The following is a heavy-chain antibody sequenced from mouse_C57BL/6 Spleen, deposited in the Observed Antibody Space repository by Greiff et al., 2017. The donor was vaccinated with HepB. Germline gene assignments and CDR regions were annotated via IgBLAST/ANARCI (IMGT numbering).Heavy chain of an antibody. CDR3: AREGDYYGSSSRYFDV. V-gene: IGHV5-16*01. D-gene: IGHD1-1*01. J-gene: IGHJ1*03. CDR2: INYDGSST. CDR1: GFTFSDYY. Sequence: DVMLVESEGGLVQPGSSMKLSCTASGFTFSDYYMAWVRQVPEKGLEWVANINYDGSSTYYLDSLKSRFIISRDNAKNILYLQMSSLKSEDTATYYCAREGDYYGSSSRYFDVWGTGTTVTVSS.